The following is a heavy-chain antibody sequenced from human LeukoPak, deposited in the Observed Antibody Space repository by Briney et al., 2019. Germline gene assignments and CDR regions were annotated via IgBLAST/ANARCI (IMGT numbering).Heavy chain of an antibody. CDR2: INGDGDGK. CDR3: ARDSSPDSATTYYDALDM. D-gene: IGHD1-1*01. Sequence: GGSLRLSCAGSGFSFHRFWMTWVRQAPGRGLEWVANINGDGDGKRYADSVKDRFTISRDNARSLVFLQIHSLRDEDTALYYCARDSSPDSATTYYDALDMWGQGTMVTVSS. J-gene: IGHJ3*02. V-gene: IGHV3-7*01. CDR1: GFSFHRFW.